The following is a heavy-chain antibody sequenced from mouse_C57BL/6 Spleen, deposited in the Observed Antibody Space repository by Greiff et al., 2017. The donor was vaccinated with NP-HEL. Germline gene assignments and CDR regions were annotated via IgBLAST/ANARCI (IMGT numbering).Heavy chain of an antibody. Sequence: QVQLQQSGAELVRPGASVKLSCKASGYTFTDYYINWVKQRPGQGLEWIARIYPGSGNTYYNEKFKGKATLTAEKSSSTAYMQLSSLTSEDSAVYFCAREGIYYYGSSSYYFDYWGQGTTLTVSS. V-gene: IGHV1-76*01. J-gene: IGHJ2*01. D-gene: IGHD1-1*01. CDR3: AREGIYYYGSSSYYFDY. CDR2: IYPGSGNT. CDR1: GYTFTDYY.